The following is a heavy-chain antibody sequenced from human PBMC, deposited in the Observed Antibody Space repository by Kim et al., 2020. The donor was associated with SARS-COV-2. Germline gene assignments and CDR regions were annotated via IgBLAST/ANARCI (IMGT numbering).Heavy chain of an antibody. CDR1: GGSFSGYY. CDR2: INHSGST. D-gene: IGHD2-15*01. Sequence: SETLSLTCAVYGGSFSGYYWSWIRQPPGKGLEWIGEINHSGSTNYNPSLKSRVTISVDTSKNQFSLKLSSVTAADTAVYYCARGLRRVVVVAATPGGWFDPWGQGTLVTVSS. CDR3: ARGLRRVVVVAATPGGWFDP. J-gene: IGHJ5*02. V-gene: IGHV4-34*01.